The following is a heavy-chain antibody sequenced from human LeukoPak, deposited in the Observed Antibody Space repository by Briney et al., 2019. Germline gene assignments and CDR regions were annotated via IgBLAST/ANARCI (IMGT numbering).Heavy chain of an antibody. Sequence: GGSLRLSCAASGFTVSSNYMNWVRQAPKKGLEWVSVIYSGGGTYYADSVKGRFTISRDNSKNTLYLQMNSLRAEDTAVYYCAKGVTIFESNWFDPWGQGTLVTVSS. V-gene: IGHV3-66*01. CDR1: GFTVSSNY. D-gene: IGHD3-3*01. CDR2: IYSGGGT. J-gene: IGHJ5*02. CDR3: AKGVTIFESNWFDP.